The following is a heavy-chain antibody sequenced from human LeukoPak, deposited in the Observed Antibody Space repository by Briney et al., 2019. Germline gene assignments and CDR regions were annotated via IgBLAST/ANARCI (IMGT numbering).Heavy chain of an antibody. J-gene: IGHJ4*02. CDR3: ARGGYSWDFDY. CDR2: IYDSGST. Sequence: SETLSLTCTVSGGSIRSSYYYWGWIRQPPGKGLEWIGSIYDSGSTYYNPSLKSRVTISVDTSKNQFSLKLNSVTAADTAVYYCARGGYSWDFDYWGQGTLVTVSS. D-gene: IGHD5-12*01. CDR1: GGSIRSSYYY. V-gene: IGHV4-39*01.